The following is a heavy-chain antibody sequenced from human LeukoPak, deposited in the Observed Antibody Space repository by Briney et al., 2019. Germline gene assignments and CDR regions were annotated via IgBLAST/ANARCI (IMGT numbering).Heavy chain of an antibody. J-gene: IGHJ4*02. V-gene: IGHV4-59*01. CDR3: ARADGSGSYYTPLDY. D-gene: IGHD3-10*01. CDR2: IYYSGST. Sequence: SETLSLICTVSGGSISSYYWSWIRQPPGKGLEWIGYIYYSGSTNYNPSLKSRVTISVDTSKNQFSLKLSSVTAADTAAYYCARADGSGSYYTPLDYWGQGTLVTVSS. CDR1: GGSISSYY.